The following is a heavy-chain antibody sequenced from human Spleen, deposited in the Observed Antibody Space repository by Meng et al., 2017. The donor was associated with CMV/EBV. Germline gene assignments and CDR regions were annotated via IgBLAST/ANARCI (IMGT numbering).Heavy chain of an antibody. CDR2: INPSGSRT. J-gene: IGHJ4*02. CDR3: ARGDDSSGYYYGNRFDY. V-gene: IGHV1-46*01. Sequence: TFTNCLMHWVRQAPGQGLEWMGIINPSGSRTSYAQKFQGRVTMTRDTSTSTVYMELSILRSEDTAVYYCARGDDSSGYYYGNRFDYWGQGTLVTVSS. CDR1: TFTNCL. D-gene: IGHD3-22*01.